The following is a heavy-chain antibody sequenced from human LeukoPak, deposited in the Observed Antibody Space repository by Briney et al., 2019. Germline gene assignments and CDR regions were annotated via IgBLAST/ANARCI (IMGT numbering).Heavy chain of an antibody. V-gene: IGHV3-30*18. CDR3: AKEGMRYSSGWYYFDY. CDR2: ISYDGSNK. J-gene: IGHJ4*02. CDR1: GFTFSSYG. D-gene: IGHD6-19*01. Sequence: PGGSLRLSCAASGFTFSSYGMHWVRQAPGKGLEWVAVISYDGSNKYYADSVKGRFTISRDNSKNTLYLQVNSLRAEDTAVYYCAKEGMRYSSGWYYFDYWGQGTLVTVSS.